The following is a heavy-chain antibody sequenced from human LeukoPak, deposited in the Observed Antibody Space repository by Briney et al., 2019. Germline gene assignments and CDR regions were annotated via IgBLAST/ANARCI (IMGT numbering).Heavy chain of an antibody. CDR1: GYTFTDCY. CDR3: ARGSALQGARFPFAY. Sequence: ASVKVSCKASGYTFTDCYMHWVRQAPGQRLEWMGWINPNSGDTKYAQNFQDRVTMTRDTSISTAYVELSGLTSDDTALYYCARGSALQGARFPFAYWGQGTLVTVSS. CDR2: INPNSGDT. D-gene: IGHD1-26*01. J-gene: IGHJ4*02. V-gene: IGHV1-2*02.